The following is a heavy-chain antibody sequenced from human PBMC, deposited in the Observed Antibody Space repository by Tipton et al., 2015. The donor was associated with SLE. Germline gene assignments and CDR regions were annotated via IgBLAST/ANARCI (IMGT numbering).Heavy chain of an antibody. CDR3: ARPTGDNFDY. CDR2: IYYSGST. J-gene: IGHJ4*02. V-gene: IGHV4-59*05. D-gene: IGHD7-27*01. CDR1: DDSITDYY. Sequence: TLSLTCTVSDDSITDYYWSWIRQPPGKGLEWIGSIYYSGSTYYNPSLKSRVTISVDTSKNQFSLKLSSVTAADTAVYYCARPTGDNFDYWGQGILVTVSS.